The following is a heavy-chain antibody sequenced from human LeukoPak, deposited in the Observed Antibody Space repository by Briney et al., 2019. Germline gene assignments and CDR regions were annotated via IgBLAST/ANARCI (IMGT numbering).Heavy chain of an antibody. V-gene: IGHV3-64*01. CDR1: GFTFSSYA. J-gene: IGHJ4*02. CDR3: AREPPDY. Sequence: GGSLRLSCAASGFTFSSYAMHWVRQAPGKGLEYVSAISSNGGSTYYANSVKGRLTISRDNSKNTLYLQMGSLRAEDTAVYYCAREPPDYWGQGTLVTVSS. CDR2: ISSNGGST.